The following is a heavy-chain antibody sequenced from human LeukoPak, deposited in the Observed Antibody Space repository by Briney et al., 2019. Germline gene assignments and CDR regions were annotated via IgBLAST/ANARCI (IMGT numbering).Heavy chain of an antibody. J-gene: IGHJ4*02. Sequence: GRSLRLSCAASGFTFSSYAMHWVRQASGKGLEWVAVISYDGSNKYYADSVKGRFTISRDNSKNTLYLQMNSLRAEDTAVYYCARGKIVVVPAATDYWGQGTLVTVSS. D-gene: IGHD2-2*01. CDR1: GFTFSSYA. V-gene: IGHV3-30*01. CDR3: ARGKIVVVPAATDY. CDR2: ISYDGSNK.